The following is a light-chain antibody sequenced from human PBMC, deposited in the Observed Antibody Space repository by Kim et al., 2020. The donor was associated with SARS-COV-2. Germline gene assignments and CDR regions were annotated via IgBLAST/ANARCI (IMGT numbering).Light chain of an antibody. J-gene: IGKJ5*01. CDR1: QSVSSS. CDR3: QQRSNWPST. V-gene: IGKV3-11*01. CDR2: DAS. Sequence: EIVLTQSPATLSLSPGERATLSCRASQSVSSSLAWYQQKPGQAPRLLIYDASDRATGVPARLSGSGSGTDFNLTISSLEPEDFAVYYCQQRSNWPSTFGQGTRLEIK.